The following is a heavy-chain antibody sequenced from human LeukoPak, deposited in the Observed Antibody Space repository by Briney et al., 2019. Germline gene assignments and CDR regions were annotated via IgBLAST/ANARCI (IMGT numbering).Heavy chain of an antibody. CDR3: ARGIQLWTNYFDY. CDR2: IYYSGGT. Sequence: SETLSLTCTVSGGSISSYYWSWIRQPPGKGLEWIGYIYYSGGTNYNPSLKSRVTISVDTSKNQFSLKLSSVTAADTAVYYCARGIQLWTNYFDYWGQGTLVTVSS. CDR1: GGSISSYY. V-gene: IGHV4-59*01. J-gene: IGHJ4*02. D-gene: IGHD5-18*01.